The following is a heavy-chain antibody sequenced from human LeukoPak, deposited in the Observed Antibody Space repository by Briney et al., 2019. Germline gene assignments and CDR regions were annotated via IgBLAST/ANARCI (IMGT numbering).Heavy chain of an antibody. V-gene: IGHV3-23*01. CDR1: GFTFSSYA. CDR2: ISGSGGST. D-gene: IGHD2-2*01. Sequence: GGSLRLSCAASGFTFSSYAMSWVRQAPGKGLEWVSAISGSGGSTYYADSVKGRFTISRDNSKNTLYLQMNSLRAEDTAVYYCAKDRRRAAPLVVPAATFDYWGQGTLVTVSS. J-gene: IGHJ4*02. CDR3: AKDRRRAAPLVVPAATFDY.